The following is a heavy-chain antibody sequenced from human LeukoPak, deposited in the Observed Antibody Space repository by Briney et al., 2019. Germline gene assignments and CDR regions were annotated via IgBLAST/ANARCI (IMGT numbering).Heavy chain of an antibody. CDR1: GFNFSTYS. CDR3: AKDQRQGIAARHEIDY. CDR2: ISRSSTTI. V-gene: IGHV3-48*01. D-gene: IGHD6-6*01. Sequence: GGSLRLSCAASGFNFSTYSMNWVRQAPGKGLEWVSDISRSSTTIYYADSVKGRFTISRDNARNSLYLQMNSLRAEDTAVYYCAKDQRQGIAARHEIDYWGQGTLVTVSS. J-gene: IGHJ4*02.